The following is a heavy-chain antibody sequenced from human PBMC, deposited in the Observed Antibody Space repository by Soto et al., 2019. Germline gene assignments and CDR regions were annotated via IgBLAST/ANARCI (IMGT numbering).Heavy chain of an antibody. D-gene: IGHD2-21*01. CDR1: GFTFSTSW. Sequence: PGGSLRLSCAASGFTFSTSWMSWVRQLPGRGLQWVANIKEDGSERYYVASVRGRFTISRDNVDNSLFLQMNSLRAEDTAVYYCAKNSPLNSRKSYFDYWGQGTVVTVSS. CDR2: IKEDGSER. J-gene: IGHJ4*02. CDR3: AKNSPLNSRKSYFDY. V-gene: IGHV3-7*05.